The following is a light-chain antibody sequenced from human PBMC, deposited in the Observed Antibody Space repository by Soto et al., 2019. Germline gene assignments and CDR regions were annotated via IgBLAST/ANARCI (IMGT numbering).Light chain of an antibody. Sequence: DIQMTQSPSSLSASVGDRNTITCRASQGITNNLAWYQQKPGKVPNLLIYAATTLQSEVPSRFSGSGSEKNFTLIISDLQSEDVATYYCQKYNSVPLTFCGGTKVDIK. CDR2: AAT. V-gene: IGKV1-27*01. CDR1: QGITNN. J-gene: IGKJ4*01. CDR3: QKYNSVPLT.